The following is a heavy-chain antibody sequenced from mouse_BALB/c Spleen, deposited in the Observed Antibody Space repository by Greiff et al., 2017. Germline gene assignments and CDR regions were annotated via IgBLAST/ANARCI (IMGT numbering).Heavy chain of an antibody. D-gene: IGHD2-10*01. J-gene: IGHJ4*01. CDR1: GYTFTSYW. CDR2: INPSNGRT. Sequence: QVQLQQPGAELVKPGASVKLSCKASGYTFTSYWMHWVKQRPGQGLEWIGEINPSNGRTNYNEKFKSKATLTVDKSSSTAYMQLSSLTSEDSAVYYCASAYYGNYDYAMDYWGQGTSVTVSS. V-gene: IGHV1S81*02. CDR3: ASAYYGNYDYAMDY.